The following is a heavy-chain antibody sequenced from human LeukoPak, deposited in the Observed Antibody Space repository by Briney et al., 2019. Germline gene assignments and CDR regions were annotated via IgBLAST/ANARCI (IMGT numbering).Heavy chain of an antibody. CDR1: GFTFSNSA. Sequence: GGSLRLSCAASGFTFSNSALSWVRQAPGKGLEWVSDISGSGGSTYYVDSVKGRFTISRDNSKNTLYLQMNSLRTEDMAVYYCAKNGLRGGTDFYYFDSWGQGTLVTVSS. D-gene: IGHD1-14*01. J-gene: IGHJ4*02. CDR3: AKNGLRGGTDFYYFDS. V-gene: IGHV3-23*01. CDR2: ISGSGGST.